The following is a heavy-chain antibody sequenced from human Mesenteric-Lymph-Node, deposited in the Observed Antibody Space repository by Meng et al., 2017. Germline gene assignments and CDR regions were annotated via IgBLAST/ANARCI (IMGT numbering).Heavy chain of an antibody. V-gene: IGHV1-46*01. Sequence: ASVKVSCKASGYTFTRNYMHWVRQAPGQGLEWMGMINPSGGSTHYTPKFQGRVTMTRDPSTSTVFMEVTSLRSEDTAVYYCARDHFDSSAILKYFDLWGQGTLVTGSS. CDR3: ARDHFDSSAILKYFDL. J-gene: IGHJ4*02. CDR2: INPSGGST. CDR1: GYTFTRNY. D-gene: IGHD3-22*01.